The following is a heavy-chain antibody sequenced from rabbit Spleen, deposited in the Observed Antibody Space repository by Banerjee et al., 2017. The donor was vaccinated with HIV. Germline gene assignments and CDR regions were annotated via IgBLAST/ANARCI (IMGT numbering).Heavy chain of an antibody. Sequence: QEQLEESGGGLVQPEGSLTLTCKASGFTLSSYWMYWVRQAPGKGLEYIGAISTDGRTYYASWAKGRFTISKTSSTTVTLQMTSLTAADTATYFCAGDLTLMIGYLWGQGTLVTVS. D-gene: IGHD1-1*01. CDR1: GFTLSSYW. V-gene: IGHV1S45*01. CDR2: ISTDGRT. J-gene: IGHJ4*01. CDR3: AGDLTLMIGYL.